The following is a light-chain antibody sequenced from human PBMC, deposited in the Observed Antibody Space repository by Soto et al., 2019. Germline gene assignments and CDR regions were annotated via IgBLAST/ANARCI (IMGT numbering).Light chain of an antibody. J-gene: IGLJ1*01. Sequence: QSVLTQPPSASGTPGQRVTMSCSGSSSNIGRNTVNWYQHLPGTAPKLVIYTNNQRPPGVPDRFAGSKSGTSASLAISGLQSEDEADYYCAAWDDSLNGLYVFGTGTKLTVL. CDR2: TNN. CDR1: SSNIGRNT. CDR3: AAWDDSLNGLYV. V-gene: IGLV1-44*01.